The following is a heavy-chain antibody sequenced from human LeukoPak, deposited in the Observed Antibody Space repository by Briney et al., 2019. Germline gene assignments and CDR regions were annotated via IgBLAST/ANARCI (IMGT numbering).Heavy chain of an antibody. D-gene: IGHD3-10*01. CDR2: ISWNSGSI. Sequence: GGSLRLSCAASGFTFDDYAMHWVRQGPGKGLEWVSGISWNSGSIAYADSVKGRFTISRDNAKNSLYLQMDCLRAEDTALYYCAKGLSMVRGLDYWGQGTLVTVSS. CDR3: AKGLSMVRGLDY. V-gene: IGHV3-9*01. CDR1: GFTFDDYA. J-gene: IGHJ4*02.